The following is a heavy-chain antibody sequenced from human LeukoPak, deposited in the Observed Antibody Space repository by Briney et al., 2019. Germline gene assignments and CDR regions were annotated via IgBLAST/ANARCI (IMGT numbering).Heavy chain of an antibody. J-gene: IGHJ4*02. CDR3: ARDYYDSSGPPRDY. D-gene: IGHD3-22*01. CDR1: GFTFSSYA. Sequence: GGSLRLSCAASGFTFSSYAMSWVRQAPGKGLEWVSAISGSGGSTYYADSVKGRFTISRDNSKNTLYLQMNSLRSEDTAVYYCARDYYDSSGPPRDYWGQGTLVTVSS. V-gene: IGHV3-23*01. CDR2: ISGSGGST.